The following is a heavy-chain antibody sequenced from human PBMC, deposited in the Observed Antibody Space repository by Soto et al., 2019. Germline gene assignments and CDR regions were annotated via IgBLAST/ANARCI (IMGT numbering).Heavy chain of an antibody. CDR2: ISYDGSNK. Sequence: QVQLVESGGGVVQPGRSLRLSCAASGFTFSSYAMHWVRQAPGKGLEWVAVISYDGSNKYYADSVKGRFTISRDNSKNTLYLQMNSLRAEDTAVYYCARDLGNFGMPFDYWGQGTLVTVSS. V-gene: IGHV3-30-3*01. J-gene: IGHJ4*02. CDR3: ARDLGNFGMPFDY. CDR1: GFTFSSYA. D-gene: IGHD2-2*01.